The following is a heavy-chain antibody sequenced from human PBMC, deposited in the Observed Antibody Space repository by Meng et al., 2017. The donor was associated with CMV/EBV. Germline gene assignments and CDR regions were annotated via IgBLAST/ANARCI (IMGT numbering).Heavy chain of an antibody. Sequence: SVKVSCKASGGTFSSYAISWVRQAPGQGLEWMGGIIPILGIANYAQKFQGRVTITADKSTSTAYMELSSLRSEDTAVYYCARERIDIVVIPAAPGYYGMDVWGQGTTVTVSS. CDR1: GGTFSSYA. D-gene: IGHD2-2*01. CDR2: IIPILGIA. J-gene: IGHJ6*02. V-gene: IGHV1-69*10. CDR3: ARERIDIVVIPAAPGYYGMDV.